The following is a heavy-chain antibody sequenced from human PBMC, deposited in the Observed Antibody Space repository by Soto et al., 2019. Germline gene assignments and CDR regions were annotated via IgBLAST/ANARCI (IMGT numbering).Heavy chain of an antibody. J-gene: IGHJ4*02. Sequence: APVKVACKASGYTFTSYGISWVRQAPGQGLEWMGWISAYNGNTNYAQKLQGRVTMTTDTSTSKAYMELRSLRSDDTAVYYCARDRMLQWLVPGGFDYWGQGTLVTVSS. CDR3: ARDRMLQWLVPGGFDY. V-gene: IGHV1-18*04. CDR1: GYTFTSYG. D-gene: IGHD6-19*01. CDR2: ISAYNGNT.